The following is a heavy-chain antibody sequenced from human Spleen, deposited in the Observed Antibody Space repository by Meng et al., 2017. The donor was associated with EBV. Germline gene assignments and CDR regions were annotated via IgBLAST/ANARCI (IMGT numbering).Heavy chain of an antibody. CDR3: ARDLSGRFDP. CDR1: GFALSGYG. D-gene: IGHD1-14*01. CDR2: LPSDGGNT. Sequence: VGWVGGVRAGRSRRRSCVASGFALSGYGMFWVRQAPGKGPEWVAILPSDGGNTYYADSVKGRFTISRDNSKNTLYLQMNSLTGEDTAVYYCARDLSGRFDPWGQGTLVTVSS. V-gene: IGHV3-30*03. J-gene: IGHJ5*02.